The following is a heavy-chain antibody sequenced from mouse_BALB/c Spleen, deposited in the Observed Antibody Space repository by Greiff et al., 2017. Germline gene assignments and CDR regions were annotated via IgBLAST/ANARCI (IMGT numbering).Heavy chain of an antibody. Sequence: VKLLESGAELAKPGASVKMSCTASGYTFTSYWMHWVKQRPGQGLEWIGYINPSTGYTEYNQKFKDKATLTADKSSSTAYMQLSSLTSEDSAVYYCARTTATWYFDVWGAGTTVTVSS. CDR1: GYTFTSYW. CDR2: INPSTGYT. CDR3: ARTTATWYFDV. J-gene: IGHJ1*01. D-gene: IGHD1-2*01. V-gene: IGHV1-7*01.